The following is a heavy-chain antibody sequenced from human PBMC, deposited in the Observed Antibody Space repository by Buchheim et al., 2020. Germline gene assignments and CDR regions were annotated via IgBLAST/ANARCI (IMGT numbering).Heavy chain of an antibody. CDR1: GFTFSSYS. Sequence: EVQLVESGGGLVQPGGSLRLSCAASGFTFSSYSMNWVRQAPGKGLEWVSYISSSSSTIYYADSVKGRFTISRDNAKNTLYLQMNSLRAEDTAVYYCARKLTGTLLRVFDYWGQGTL. CDR3: ARKLTGTLLRVFDY. V-gene: IGHV3-48*01. D-gene: IGHD1-7*01. J-gene: IGHJ4*02. CDR2: ISSSSSTI.